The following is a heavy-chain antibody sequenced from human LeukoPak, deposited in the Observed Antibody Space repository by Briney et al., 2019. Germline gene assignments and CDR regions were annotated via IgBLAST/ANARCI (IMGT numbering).Heavy chain of an antibody. Sequence: SETLSLTCTVSGGSISSSSYYWGWIRQPPGKGLEWIGSIYYSGSTYYNPSLKSRVTISIDTSKNQFSLKLSSVTAADTAVYYRARDQARTDAFDIWGQGTMVTVSS. CDR1: GGSISSSSYY. CDR3: ARDQARTDAFDI. CDR2: IYYSGST. V-gene: IGHV4-39*07. J-gene: IGHJ3*02.